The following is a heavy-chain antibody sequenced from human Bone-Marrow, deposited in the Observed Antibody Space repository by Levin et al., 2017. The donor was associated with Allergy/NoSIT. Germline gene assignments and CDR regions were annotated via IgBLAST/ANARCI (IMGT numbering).Heavy chain of an antibody. CDR1: GFTFSTYT. J-gene: IGHJ4*02. D-gene: IGHD3-10*01. CDR3: AGSPRGDRVPFDY. Sequence: PGGSLRLSCAGSGFTFSTYTMSWVRQAPGKGLEWVTSIWGSSSYIYYSDSVKGRFTVSRDNTRNLLYLEMDSLRVEDTAVYYCAGSPRGDRVPFDYWGQGILVSVSS. CDR2: IWGSSSYI. V-gene: IGHV3-21*01.